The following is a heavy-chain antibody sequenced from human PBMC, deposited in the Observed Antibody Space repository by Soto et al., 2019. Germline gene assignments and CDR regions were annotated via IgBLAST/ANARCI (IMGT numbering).Heavy chain of an antibody. D-gene: IGHD2-15*01. CDR1: GGSFSGYY. CDR2: INHSGST. Sequence: QVQLQQWGAGLLKPSETLSLTCAVYGGSFSGYYWSWIRQPPGKGLEWIGEINHSGSTNYNPSLKSRVTISVDTSKNQFSLKLSSVAAADTAGYYCARANLGGVAAKWFDPWGQGTLVTVSS. CDR3: ARANLGGVAAKWFDP. V-gene: IGHV4-34*01. J-gene: IGHJ5*02.